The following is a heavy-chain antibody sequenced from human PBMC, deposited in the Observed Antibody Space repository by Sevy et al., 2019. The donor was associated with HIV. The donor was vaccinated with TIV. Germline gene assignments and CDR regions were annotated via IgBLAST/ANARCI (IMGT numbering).Heavy chain of an antibody. CDR1: GFTFRNFG. Sequence: GESLKISCAASGFTFRNFGMSWVRQAPGKGLEWVSSISSSGGNTYYPDSMKGRFTISRDNSKKTLYLQINSLRVDDTAVYYCAKQPTSVPYYDLDVWGQGTTVTVSS. CDR3: AKQPTSVPYYDLDV. J-gene: IGHJ6*02. V-gene: IGHV3-23*01. CDR2: ISSSGGNT.